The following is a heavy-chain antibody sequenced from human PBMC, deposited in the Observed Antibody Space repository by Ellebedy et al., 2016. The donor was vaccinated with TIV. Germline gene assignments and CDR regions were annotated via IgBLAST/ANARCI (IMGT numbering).Heavy chain of an antibody. D-gene: IGHD3-3*01. CDR2: ISYDGSNK. J-gene: IGHJ4*02. Sequence: GGSLRLXXAASGFTFSSYAMHWVRQAPGKGLEWVAVISYDGSNKYYADSVKGRFTISRDNSKNTLYLQMNSLRAEDTAVYYCARPRYEYDFWSGYCFDYWGQGTLVTVSS. V-gene: IGHV3-30-3*01. CDR3: ARPRYEYDFWSGYCFDY. CDR1: GFTFSSYA.